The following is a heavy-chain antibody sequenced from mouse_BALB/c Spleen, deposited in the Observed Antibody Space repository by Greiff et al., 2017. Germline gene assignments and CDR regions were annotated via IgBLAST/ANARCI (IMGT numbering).Heavy chain of an antibody. V-gene: IGHV5-4*02. CDR1: GFTFSDYY. D-gene: IGHD2-1*01. CDR2: ISDGGSYT. CDR3: ARDHGNPFAY. J-gene: IGHJ3*01. Sequence: EVQLVESGGGLVKPGGSLKLSCAASGFTFSDYYMYWVRQTPEKRLEWVATISDGGSYTYYPDSVKGRFTISRDNAKNNLYLQMSSLKSEDTAMYYCARDHGNPFAYWGQGTLVTVSA.